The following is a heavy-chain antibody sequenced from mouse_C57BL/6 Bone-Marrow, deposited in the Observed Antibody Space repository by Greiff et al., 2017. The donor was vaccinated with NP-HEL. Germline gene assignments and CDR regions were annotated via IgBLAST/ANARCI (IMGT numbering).Heavy chain of an antibody. Sequence: VKVVESGPGLVAPSQRLSITCTVSGFSLTSYGVHWVRQPPGKGLEWLVVIWSDGSTTYNSALKSRLSISKDNSKSQVFLKMNSLQTDDTAMYYCARHSRYSNFAMDYWGQGTSVTVSS. D-gene: IGHD2-5*01. CDR1: GFSLTSYG. J-gene: IGHJ4*01. V-gene: IGHV2-6-1*01. CDR3: ARHSRYSNFAMDY. CDR2: IWSDGST.